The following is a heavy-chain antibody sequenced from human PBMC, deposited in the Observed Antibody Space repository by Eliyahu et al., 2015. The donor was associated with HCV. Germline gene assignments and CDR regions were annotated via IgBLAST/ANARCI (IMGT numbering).Heavy chain of an antibody. CDR1: GFXFXSYA. CDR2: ISGSGGST. D-gene: IGHD4-23*01. CDR3: AKPPTTVVTSYYFDY. Sequence: EVQLLESGGGLVQPGGSLRLSCAAXGFXFXSYAMSWVRQAPGKGLXWVSAISGSGGSTYYADSVKGRFTISRDNSKNTLYLQMNSLRAEDTAVYYCAKPPTTVVTSYYFDYWGQGTLVTVSS. V-gene: IGHV3-23*01. J-gene: IGHJ4*02.